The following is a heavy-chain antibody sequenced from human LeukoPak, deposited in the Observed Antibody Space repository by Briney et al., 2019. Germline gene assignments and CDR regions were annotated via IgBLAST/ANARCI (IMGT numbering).Heavy chain of an antibody. J-gene: IGHJ4*02. D-gene: IGHD3-22*01. V-gene: IGHV4-61*02. CDR3: ARGARDSSGYYYVGY. Sequence: SETLSLTCTVSGDSISSGDYYWSWIRQPAGKGLEWIGRIYTSGSTYYNPSLKSRVTISVDTSKNQFSLKLSSVTAADTAVYYCARGARDSSGYYYVGYWGQGTLVTVSS. CDR2: IYTSGST. CDR1: GDSISSGDYY.